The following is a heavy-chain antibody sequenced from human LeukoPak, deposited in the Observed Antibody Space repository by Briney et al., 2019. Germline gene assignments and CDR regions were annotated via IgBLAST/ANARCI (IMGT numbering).Heavy chain of an antibody. J-gene: IGHJ4*02. V-gene: IGHV3-7*01. D-gene: IGHD3-16*01. CDR1: GFSFSSYW. Sequence: GGSLRLSCEASGFSFSSYWMGWVRQAPGKGLEWVANIKHDESEKNYLDSVKGRLTISRDNAQNSLYLQMNGLRVEDTAVYYCTRRLDDWGQGTLVTVSS. CDR2: IKHDESEK. CDR3: TRRLDD.